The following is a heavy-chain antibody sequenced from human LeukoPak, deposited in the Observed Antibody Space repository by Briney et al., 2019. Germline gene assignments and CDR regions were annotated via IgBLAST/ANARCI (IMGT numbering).Heavy chain of an antibody. Sequence: SETLSLTCTVSGACLSRYYWSWIRQPPGKGLEWIGYIYSSGSTKYHPSLKSLLTISVDMSKSQFSLKLNSVTAADTAVYYCARRLSCSRALDYWGQGTLVTVSS. CDR1: GACLSRYY. CDR3: ARRLSCSRALDY. D-gene: IGHD2-21*02. V-gene: IGHV4-59*08. J-gene: IGHJ4*02. CDR2: IYSSGST.